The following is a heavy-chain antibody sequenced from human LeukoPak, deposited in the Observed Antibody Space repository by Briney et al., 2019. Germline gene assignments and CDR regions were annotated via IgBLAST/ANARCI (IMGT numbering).Heavy chain of an antibody. Sequence: GGSLRLSCAASGFTFSSYEMNWVRQAPGKGLEWVSYISSSGSTIYYADSVKGRFTISRGNAKNSLYLQMNSLRAEDTAVYYCESYSYGYYYFDYWGQGTLVTVSS. V-gene: IGHV3-48*03. CDR2: ISSSGSTI. CDR3: ESYSYGYYYFDY. CDR1: GFTFSSYE. J-gene: IGHJ4*02. D-gene: IGHD5-18*01.